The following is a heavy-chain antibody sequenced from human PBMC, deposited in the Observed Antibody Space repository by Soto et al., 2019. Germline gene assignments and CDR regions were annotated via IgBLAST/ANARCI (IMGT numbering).Heavy chain of an antibody. CDR1: GFTFRTYA. J-gene: IGHJ4*02. V-gene: IGHV3-30*18. CDR2: ISHDGSNT. CDR3: AKDAGSTEYFFAS. Sequence: QVQVVESGGGWFQPGGSLRLSCAASGFTFRTYAMHWVRQAPGKGLEWVAVISHDGSNTDYGDSVKGRFTISRDNSKSTLSLQMNSLRPEDTGVYYCAKDAGSTEYFFASWGQGTLVSVSS.